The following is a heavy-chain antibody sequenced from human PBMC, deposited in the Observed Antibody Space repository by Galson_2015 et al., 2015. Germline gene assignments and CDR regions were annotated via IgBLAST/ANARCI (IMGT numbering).Heavy chain of an antibody. J-gene: IGHJ1*01. CDR2: ISGGGATT. CDR3: AKLAAGYSSSSTRYFQH. V-gene: IGHV3-23*01. CDR1: GFTFSNYV. D-gene: IGHD6-13*01. Sequence: SLRLSCAASGFTFSNYVMSWVRQAPGKGLEWVSVISGGGATTYYADSVNGRFTISRDNSKNTLYLQMNSLTAEDTAVYYCAKLAAGYSSSSTRYFQHWGQGTLVTVSS.